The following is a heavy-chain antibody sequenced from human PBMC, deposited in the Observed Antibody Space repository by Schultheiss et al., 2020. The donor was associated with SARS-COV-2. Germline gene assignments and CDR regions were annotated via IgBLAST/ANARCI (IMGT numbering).Heavy chain of an antibody. Sequence: SLKISCAASGFPFSSYNMNWVRQAPGKGLEWVSGISWNSDNIGYADSVKGRFTISRDNAKSSLYLQMNSLRAEDTALYYCARENWGSKSGWGQGTLVTVSS. CDR2: ISWNSDNI. V-gene: IGHV3-9*01. CDR1: GFPFSSYN. J-gene: IGHJ4*02. D-gene: IGHD7-27*01. CDR3: ARENWGSKSG.